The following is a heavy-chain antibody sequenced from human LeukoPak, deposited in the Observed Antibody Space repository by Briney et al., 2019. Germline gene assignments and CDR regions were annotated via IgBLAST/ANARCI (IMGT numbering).Heavy chain of an antibody. Sequence: GGSLRLSCAASGFTFGNYWMNWVRQAPGKGLEWVANIRQDGYQHYVESVKGRFTISRDDAQNSLFLQMDSLRADDTAVYYCARDWSATNGLDLWGQGTLVTVSS. CDR2: IRQDGYQ. CDR1: GFTFGNYW. D-gene: IGHD3-3*01. CDR3: ARDWSATNGLDL. V-gene: IGHV3-7*01. J-gene: IGHJ5*02.